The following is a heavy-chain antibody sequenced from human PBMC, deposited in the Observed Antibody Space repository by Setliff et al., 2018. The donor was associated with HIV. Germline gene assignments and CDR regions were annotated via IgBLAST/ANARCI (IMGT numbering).Heavy chain of an antibody. CDR1: GYDFRRYG. CDR2: ISPQNGKT. CDR3: ARDLAEGAFDI. J-gene: IGHJ3*02. Sequence: ASVKVSCKTSGYDFRRYGIAWVRQVPGHGLEWMGWISPQNGKTKYAQRFQGRVTMTRDTSISTAYMELSRLRSDDTAVYYCARDLAEGAFDIWGQGTMVTVS. V-gene: IGHV1-18*01.